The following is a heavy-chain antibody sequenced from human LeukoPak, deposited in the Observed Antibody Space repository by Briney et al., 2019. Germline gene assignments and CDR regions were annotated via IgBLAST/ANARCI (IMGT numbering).Heavy chain of an antibody. V-gene: IGHV1-18*01. Sequence: ASVKVSCKASGYSFKMYGISWVRQAPGQGLEWVGWISTFKDHTVYAQNFQGRVTMITDTSASTAFMELRSLRADDTAVYYCARVYELRFLDGLPKGYYFDYWGQGTLVTVSS. D-gene: IGHD3-3*01. CDR3: ARVYELRFLDGLPKGYYFDY. CDR1: GYSFKMYG. J-gene: IGHJ4*02. CDR2: ISTFKDHT.